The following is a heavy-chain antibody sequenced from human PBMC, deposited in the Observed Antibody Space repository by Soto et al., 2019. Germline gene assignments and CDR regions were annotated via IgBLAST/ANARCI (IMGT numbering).Heavy chain of an antibody. D-gene: IGHD1-7*01. CDR1: GGPVRSDNYY. J-gene: IGHJ4*02. CDR3: ARVLDTMTGTKQFDY. V-gene: IGHV4-61*03. CDR2: INNSGST. Sequence: SETLSLTCSVSGGPVRSDNYYWSWIRQPPGKGPEWIGDINNSGSTNSNPSLKSRVTISVDTSKNHFSLRLTSVTAADTAVYYCARVLDTMTGTKQFDYWGQGTLVTFSS.